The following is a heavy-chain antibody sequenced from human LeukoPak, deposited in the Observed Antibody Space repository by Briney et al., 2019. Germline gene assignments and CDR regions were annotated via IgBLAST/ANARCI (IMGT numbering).Heavy chain of an antibody. Sequence: ASVKVSCKASGYTFTSYYMHWVRQAPGQGLEWMRIINPSGGSTSYAQKFQGRVTMTRDTSTSTVYMELSSLRSEDTAVYYCASSYCSSTSCLYYFDYWGQGTLVTVSS. V-gene: IGHV1-46*03. J-gene: IGHJ4*02. CDR3: ASSYCSSTSCLYYFDY. CDR1: GYTFTSYY. D-gene: IGHD2-2*01. CDR2: INPSGGST.